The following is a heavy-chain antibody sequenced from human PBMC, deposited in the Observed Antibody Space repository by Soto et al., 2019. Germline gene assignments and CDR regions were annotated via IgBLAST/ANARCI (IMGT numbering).Heavy chain of an antibody. D-gene: IGHD4-17*01. Sequence: QVQLQESGPGLVKPSETLSLTCTVSGGSISSYYWSWIRQPPGKGLEWIGYVSYSGGTNYNPSLKRRVTISVDTSKNQFSLKLNSVTAADTAVYYCARGGPTVTTLVDYWGQGTLVTVSS. V-gene: IGHV4-59*01. CDR2: VSYSGGT. CDR3: ARGGPTVTTLVDY. CDR1: GGSISSYY. J-gene: IGHJ4*02.